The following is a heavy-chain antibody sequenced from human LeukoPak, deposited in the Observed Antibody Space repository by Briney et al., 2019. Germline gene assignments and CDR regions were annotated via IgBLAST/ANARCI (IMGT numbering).Heavy chain of an antibody. CDR1: GGSISSSSYY. Sequence: SETLSLTCTVSGGSISSSSYYWGWIRQPPGKGLEWIGSIYYSGSTYYNPSLKSRVTISVDTSKNQFSLKLSSVTAADTAVYYCARTIAYCGGDCYEGHYYYYYMDVWGKGTTVTVSS. D-gene: IGHD2-21*02. CDR3: ARTIAYCGGDCYEGHYYYYYMDV. J-gene: IGHJ6*03. CDR2: IYYSGST. V-gene: IGHV4-39*01.